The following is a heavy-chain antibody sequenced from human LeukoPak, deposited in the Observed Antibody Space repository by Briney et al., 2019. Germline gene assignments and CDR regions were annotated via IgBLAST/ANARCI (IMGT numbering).Heavy chain of an antibody. D-gene: IGHD1-26*01. CDR3: ARVPVGATIVVFDY. CDR2: INHSGST. V-gene: IGHV4-34*01. Sequence: PSETLSLTCAVYGGSFSGYYWSWVRQPPGKGLEWIGEINHSGSTNYNPSLKSRVTVSVDTSKNQFSLKLSSVTAADTAVYYCARVPVGATIVVFDYWGQGTLVTVSS. J-gene: IGHJ4*02. CDR1: GGSFSGYY.